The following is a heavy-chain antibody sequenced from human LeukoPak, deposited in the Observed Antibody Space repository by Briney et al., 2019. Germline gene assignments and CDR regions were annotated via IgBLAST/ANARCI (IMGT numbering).Heavy chain of an antibody. D-gene: IGHD5-24*01. CDR1: GFTFTTHW. V-gene: IGHV3-7*01. Sequence: GGSLRLSCAASGFTFTTHWMMWVRQAPGKGLEWVAKIKQDGSEEYYVDSVRGRFTSSRDNAKNSVYLQMNSLRAEDTAVYYCATRNNGCPSHWGQGTLVTVSS. CDR3: ATRNNGCPSH. CDR2: IKQDGSEE. J-gene: IGHJ4*02.